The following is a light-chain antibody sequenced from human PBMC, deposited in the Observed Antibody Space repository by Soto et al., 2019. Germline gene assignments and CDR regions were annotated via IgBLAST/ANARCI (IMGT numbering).Light chain of an antibody. CDR3: QQYRT. V-gene: IGKV1-5*01. CDR1: QSISSW. CDR2: DAS. Sequence: DIQMTQPPSTLSASXXXXXXITCRASQSISSWLAWYQQKPGKAPKLLIYDASSLESGVPSRFSGSGSGTEFTLTISSLQPDDFATYYCQQYRTFGQGTKVDIK. J-gene: IGKJ1*01.